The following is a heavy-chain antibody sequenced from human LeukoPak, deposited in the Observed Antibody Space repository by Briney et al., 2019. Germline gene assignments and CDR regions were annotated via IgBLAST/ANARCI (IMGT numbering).Heavy chain of an antibody. Sequence: SETLSLTCAVYGGSFSGYYWSWIRQPPGKGLEWIGEINHSGSTNYNPSLKSRVTISVDTSKNQFSLKLSSVTAADTAVYYCARRTVTTSFSLDLWGRGTLVTVSS. J-gene: IGHJ2*01. CDR3: ARRTVTTSFSLDL. V-gene: IGHV4-34*01. CDR2: INHSGST. CDR1: GGSFSGYY. D-gene: IGHD4-11*01.